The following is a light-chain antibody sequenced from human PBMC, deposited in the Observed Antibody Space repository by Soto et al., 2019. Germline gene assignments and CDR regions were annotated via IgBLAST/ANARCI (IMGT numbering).Light chain of an antibody. J-gene: IGKJ2*01. CDR1: QSFNTGY. CDR2: SAS. V-gene: IGKV3-20*01. Sequence: EIVLTQSPGTLSLSPGERATLSCRTSQSFNTGYLAWYQQKSGQAPRLLIYSASFRAAGIPDRFSGSGSATDFTLTISKLEPEDCAFYYCQQYRTPPYTFGQGTKLEI. CDR3: QQYRTPPYT.